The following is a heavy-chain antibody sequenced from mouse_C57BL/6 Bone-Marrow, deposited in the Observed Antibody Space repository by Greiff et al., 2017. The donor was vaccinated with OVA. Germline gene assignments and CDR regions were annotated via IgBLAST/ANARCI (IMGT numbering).Heavy chain of an antibody. V-gene: IGHV1-4*01. Sequence: VQLLQSGAELARPGASVKMSCKASGYTFTRYTMHWVKQRPGQGLEWIGYINPSSGYNKYNQKFKDKATLTADKSSSTAYLQLGSMTSADSAVYYCARGGRFAYWGRGKVITVTA. CDR2: INPSSGYN. J-gene: IGHJ3*01. CDR1: GYTFTRYT. CDR3: ARGGRFAY. D-gene: IGHD3-3*01.